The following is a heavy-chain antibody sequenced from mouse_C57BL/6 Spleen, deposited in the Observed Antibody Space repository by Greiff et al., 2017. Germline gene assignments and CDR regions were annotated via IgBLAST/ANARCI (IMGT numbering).Heavy chain of an antibody. CDR2: INPGSGGT. D-gene: IGHD1-1*01. CDR3: ARYPIFYYGSTEAY. J-gene: IGHJ3*01. CDR1: GYAFTNYL. V-gene: IGHV1-54*01. Sequence: QVQLQQSGAELVRPGTSVKVSCKASGYAFTNYLMEWVKQRPGQGLEWIGVINPGSGGTNYNEKFKGKATLTADKSSSTAYMQLSSLTSEDSAVYFGARYPIFYYGSTEAYWGQGTLVTVSA.